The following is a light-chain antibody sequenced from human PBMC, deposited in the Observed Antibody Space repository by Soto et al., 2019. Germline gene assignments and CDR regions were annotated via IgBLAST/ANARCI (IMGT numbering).Light chain of an antibody. CDR2: KDS. J-gene: IGLJ1*01. CDR3: QSADSSGTYLYV. CDR1: ALPKQY. Sequence: SYELTQPPSVSVSPGQTARITCSGDALPKQYAYWYQQKPGQAPVLVIYKDSERPSGIPERFSGSSSETTVTLTISGVQAEDEADYYCQSADSSGTYLYVFGTGTKVTVL. V-gene: IGLV3-25*02.